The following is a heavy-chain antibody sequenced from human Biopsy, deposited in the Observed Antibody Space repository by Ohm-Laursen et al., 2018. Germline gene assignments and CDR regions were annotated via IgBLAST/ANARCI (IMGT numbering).Heavy chain of an antibody. J-gene: IGHJ4*03. V-gene: IGHV1-18*01. Sequence: ASVKVSCKASGYSFTSYGMKWVRQAPGQGLEWVGWISPYFGNTNSTQKLQARVTLSTETSTDTAYMELRSLRYDDTAIYYCVREGLDCAGGTCYSGPLDLWGQGTLITVSS. D-gene: IGHD2-15*01. CDR3: VREGLDCAGGTCYSGPLDL. CDR1: GYSFTSYG. CDR2: ISPYFGNT.